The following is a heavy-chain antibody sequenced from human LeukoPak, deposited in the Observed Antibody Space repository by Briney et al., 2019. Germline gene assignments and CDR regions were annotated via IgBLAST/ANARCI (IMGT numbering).Heavy chain of an antibody. Sequence: ASVKVSCKASGYTFTSYGISWVRQAPGQGLEWMGWISAYNGNTNYAQKLQGRVTMTTDTSTSTAYMELSSLRSEDTAVYYCASRAVAGTRLYWYFDLWGRGTLVTVSS. D-gene: IGHD6-19*01. CDR1: GYTFTSYG. V-gene: IGHV1-18*04. J-gene: IGHJ2*01. CDR3: ASRAVAGTRLYWYFDL. CDR2: ISAYNGNT.